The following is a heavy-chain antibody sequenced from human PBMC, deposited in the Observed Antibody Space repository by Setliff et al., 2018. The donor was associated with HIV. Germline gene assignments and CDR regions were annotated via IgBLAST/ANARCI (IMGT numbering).Heavy chain of an antibody. CDR1: GFAFSSHS. D-gene: IGHD3-3*01. CDR2: ISGSTGSP. Sequence: LRLSCAASGFAFSSHSMSWVRQAPGKGLEWVSVISGSTGSPYYADSVKGRFTISRDNSKNTLSLQMNSLRAEDTAVYYCAKTREINNFWSGIDYWGQGTLVTVSS. CDR3: AKTREINNFWSGIDY. J-gene: IGHJ4*02. V-gene: IGHV3-23*01.